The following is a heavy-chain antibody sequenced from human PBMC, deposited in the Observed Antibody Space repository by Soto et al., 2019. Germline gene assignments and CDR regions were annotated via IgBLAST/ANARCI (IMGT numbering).Heavy chain of an antibody. CDR2: ISSDGTNK. Sequence: PGGSLRLSCAASGFSFTGYAMNWVRQAPGKGLEWVAVISSDGTNKHYADSVKGRFTISRDNSKNTLYLQMSSLRVEDTAVYYCARAGPRSYGALDYWGQGT. V-gene: IGHV3-30-3*01. J-gene: IGHJ4*02. CDR1: GFSFTGYA. D-gene: IGHD4-17*01. CDR3: ARAGPRSYGALDY.